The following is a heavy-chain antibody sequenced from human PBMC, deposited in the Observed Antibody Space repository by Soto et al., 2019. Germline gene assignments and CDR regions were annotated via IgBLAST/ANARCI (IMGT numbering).Heavy chain of an antibody. J-gene: IGHJ6*02. CDR1: GYTFTSYD. CDR2: MNPNSGNT. CDR3: ARDYSSVWPRYYYYYYGMDV. Sequence: GASVKVSCKASGYTFTSYDINWVRQATGQGLEWMGWMNPNSGNTGYAQKFQGRVTMTRNTSISTAYMELSSLRSEDTAVYYCARDYSSVWPRYYYYYYGMDVGGQGTTVTVSS. V-gene: IGHV1-8*01. D-gene: IGHD6-19*01.